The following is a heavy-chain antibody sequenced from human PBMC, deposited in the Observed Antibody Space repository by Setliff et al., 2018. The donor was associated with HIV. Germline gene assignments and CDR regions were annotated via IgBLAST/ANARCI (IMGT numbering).Heavy chain of an antibody. D-gene: IGHD6-19*01. CDR3: ARHVILLEWLSYFYMDV. CDR1: GGSISSSNYY. CDR2: ISYSGHI. J-gene: IGHJ6*03. Sequence: SETLSLTCTVSGGSISSSNYYWGWIRQPPGKGLEWIGAISYSGHIYFNSSLKSRVTIYLDTSKRQLSLRLTSVTAADTAVYYCARHVILLEWLSYFYMDVWGKGATVTAP. V-gene: IGHV4-39*01.